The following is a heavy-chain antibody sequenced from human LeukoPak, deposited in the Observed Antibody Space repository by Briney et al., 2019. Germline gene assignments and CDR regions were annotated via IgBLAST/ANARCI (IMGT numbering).Heavy chain of an antibody. CDR3: ARQTFGVLYFDS. CDR2: ISSSSSYI. D-gene: IGHD3-16*01. Sequence: GGSLGLSCAASGFTFSSYSMNWVRQAPGKGLEWVSSISSSSSYIYYADSVKGRFTISRDNAKNSLYLQMNSLRAEDTAVYYCARQTFGVLYFDSWGLGTLVIVSS. CDR1: GFTFSSYS. V-gene: IGHV3-21*01. J-gene: IGHJ4*02.